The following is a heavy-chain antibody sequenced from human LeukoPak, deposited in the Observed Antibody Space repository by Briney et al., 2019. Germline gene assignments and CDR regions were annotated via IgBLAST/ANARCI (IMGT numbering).Heavy chain of an antibody. V-gene: IGHV1-8*03. CDR3: ARCKMATDLLDAFDI. CDR2: MNPNSGNT. J-gene: IGHJ3*02. D-gene: IGHD5-24*01. Sequence: GASVKVSCKASGYTFTGYFIHWVRQATGQGLEWMGWMNPNSGNTGYAQKFQGRVTITRNTSISTAYMELSSLRSEDTAVYYCARCKMATDLLDAFDIWGQGTMVTVSS. CDR1: GYTFTGYF.